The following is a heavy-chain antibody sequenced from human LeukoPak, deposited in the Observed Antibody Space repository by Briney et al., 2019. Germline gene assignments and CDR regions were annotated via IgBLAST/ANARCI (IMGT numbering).Heavy chain of an antibody. CDR2: ISSSSSTI. J-gene: IGHJ4*02. V-gene: IGHV3-48*01. CDR3: ARDSTFRIEVGDY. D-gene: IGHD2-15*01. CDR1: GFTFSSYS. Sequence: GGSLRLSCAASGFTFSSYSMNWVRQAPGKGLEWISYISSSSSTIYYADSVKGRFTISRDNAKNSLYLQMNSLRAEDTAVYYCARDSTFRIEVGDYWGQGTLVTVSS.